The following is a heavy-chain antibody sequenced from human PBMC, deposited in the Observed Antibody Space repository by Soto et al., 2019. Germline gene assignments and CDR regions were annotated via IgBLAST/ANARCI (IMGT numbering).Heavy chain of an antibody. Sequence: EVQLLESGGGLVQPGGSLRLCCAASGFTFSSYAMSWVRQAPGKGLEWVSAIGVSGDTTYYADSVKGRFTISRDNSKNTLYLQMGSLRAEETAVYYCAKVRRFGELRSLYWGQGTLVTVSS. CDR2: IGVSGDTT. D-gene: IGHD3-10*01. CDR1: GFTFSSYA. CDR3: AKVRRFGELRSLY. V-gene: IGHV3-23*01. J-gene: IGHJ4*02.